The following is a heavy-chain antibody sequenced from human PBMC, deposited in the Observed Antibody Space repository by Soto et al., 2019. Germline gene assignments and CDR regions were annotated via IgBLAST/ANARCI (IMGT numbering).Heavy chain of an antibody. D-gene: IGHD1-20*01. J-gene: IGHJ4*02. Sequence: QLQLQESGSGLVKPSQTLSLTCAVSGGSVSSGGYSWSWIRQPPGKGLVWIEYIYHSGSTYYNPSLKGRVTISVDRSKNPCSLKMSSVTAADTAVYSWARSVSGGQADYWGQGTLVTVSS. CDR3: ARSVSGGQADY. CDR2: IYHSGST. V-gene: IGHV4-30-2*01. CDR1: GGSVSSGGYS.